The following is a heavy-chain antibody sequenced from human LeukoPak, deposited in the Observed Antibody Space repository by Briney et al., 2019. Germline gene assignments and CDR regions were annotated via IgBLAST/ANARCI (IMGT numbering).Heavy chain of an antibody. Sequence: ASVKVSCKASCYTFTSYGISWVRQAPGQGLECMGWNSASNGNTNYAQKLQGRVTMTTDTSTSTAYMELRSLRSDDTAVYYFFKAEDGIRYFDWLLYFSGDFDYWGQGTLVTVSS. CDR3: FKAEDGIRYFDWLLYFSGDFDY. CDR1: CYTFTSYG. V-gene: IGHV1-18*01. CDR2: NSASNGNT. D-gene: IGHD3-9*01. J-gene: IGHJ4*02.